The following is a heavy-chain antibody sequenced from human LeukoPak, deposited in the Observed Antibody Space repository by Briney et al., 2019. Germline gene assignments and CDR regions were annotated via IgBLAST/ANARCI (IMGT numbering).Heavy chain of an antibody. Sequence: PGGSLRLSCAASGFTFSTYSMNWVRQAPGEGLEWVSYISSSSSTIFYADSVKGRFTISRENAKNSMYLQMNSLRAEDTALYYCARGQQLGGFYYYYYMDVWGKGTTVTVSS. CDR1: GFTFSTYS. V-gene: IGHV3-48*01. J-gene: IGHJ6*03. CDR2: ISSSSSTI. D-gene: IGHD6-6*01. CDR3: ARGQQLGGFYYYYYMDV.